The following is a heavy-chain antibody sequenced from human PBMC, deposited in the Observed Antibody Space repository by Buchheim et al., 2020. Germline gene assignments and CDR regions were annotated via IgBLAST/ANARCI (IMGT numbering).Heavy chain of an antibody. CDR3: ARHAREFGDYFDS. D-gene: IGHD3-10*01. J-gene: IGHJ4*02. Sequence: QLQLQESGPGLVRPSETLSLTCSVSGASISRSNFHWDWIRQSPGTGLEWIGSVYHGETVYYNLSLKSRVSISVDTSKNHFSLKLTSVTAADSAVYYCARHAREFGDYFDSWGQGSL. CDR2: VYHGETV. CDR1: GASISRSNFH. V-gene: IGHV4-39*01.